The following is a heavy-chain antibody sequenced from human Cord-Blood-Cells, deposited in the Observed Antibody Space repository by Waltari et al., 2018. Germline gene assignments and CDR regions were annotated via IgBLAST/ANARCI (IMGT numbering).Heavy chain of an antibody. D-gene: IGHD3-16*02. CDR1: GYTLTELS. J-gene: IGHJ4*02. CDR2: FDPEDGET. V-gene: IGHV1-24*01. CDR3: ATDLGWGELSRFDY. Sequence: QVQLVQSGAEVKKPGASVKVSCKVSGYTLTELSMHGVRQAPGKGLEWMGGFDPEDGETIYAQKFQGRVTMTEDTSTATAYMELSSLRSEDTAVYYCATDLGWGELSRFDYWGQGTLVTVSS.